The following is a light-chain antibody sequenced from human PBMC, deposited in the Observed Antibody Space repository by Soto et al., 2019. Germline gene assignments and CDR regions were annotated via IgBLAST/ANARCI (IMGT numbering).Light chain of an antibody. V-gene: IGLV2-14*01. J-gene: IGLJ1*01. Sequence: QSVLTQPASVSGSPGQSITISCAGTRSDNGASNSVSWYQHLPGRSPTLIIYEATNRPSGVSERFSGSKTRDTASLTISGLQADDEAEYFCISYKTDDTFVFGSGTKVTVL. CDR1: RSDNGASNS. CDR3: ISYKTDDTFV. CDR2: EAT.